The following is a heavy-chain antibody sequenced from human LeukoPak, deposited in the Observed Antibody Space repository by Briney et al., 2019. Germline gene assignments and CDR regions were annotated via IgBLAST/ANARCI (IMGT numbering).Heavy chain of an antibody. Sequence: PGGSLRLSCAASGFPFSSYWMSWVRQAPGKGLEWVANIKEDGSKKFYVDSVKGRFTISRDNAKNSLYLQMNSLRAEDTAVYYCARYSASFAYWGQGTLVTVSS. CDR1: GFPFSSYW. V-gene: IGHV3-7*01. CDR3: ARYSASFAY. CDR2: IKEDGSKK. J-gene: IGHJ4*02. D-gene: IGHD1-26*01.